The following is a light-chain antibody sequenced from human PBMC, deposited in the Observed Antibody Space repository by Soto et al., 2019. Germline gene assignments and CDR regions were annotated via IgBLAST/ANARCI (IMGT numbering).Light chain of an antibody. Sequence: QSVLXQPASVSGSPGQSITISCTGTSSDVGSYNLVSWYQHHPGKAPKVMIYEVTKRPSGVSNRFSGSKSGNTASLTISGLQAEDEADYYCCSYAGSSTLVFGGGTKLTVL. J-gene: IGLJ2*01. CDR1: SSDVGSYNL. CDR3: CSYAGSSTLV. V-gene: IGLV2-23*02. CDR2: EVT.